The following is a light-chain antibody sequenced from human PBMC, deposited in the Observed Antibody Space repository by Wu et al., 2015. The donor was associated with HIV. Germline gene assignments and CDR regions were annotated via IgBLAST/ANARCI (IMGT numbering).Light chain of an antibody. V-gene: IGKV1-6*01. CDR1: QGIRND. Sequence: AIQMTQSPSSLSASVGDRVTITCRASQGIRNDLGWYQQKPGRAPKLLIYAASSLQSGVSSRFSGSGSGTDFTLTISSLQPEDFATYYCLQDYKYPLTFGPGTKVEVK. CDR2: AAS. J-gene: IGKJ3*01. CDR3: LQDYKYPLT.